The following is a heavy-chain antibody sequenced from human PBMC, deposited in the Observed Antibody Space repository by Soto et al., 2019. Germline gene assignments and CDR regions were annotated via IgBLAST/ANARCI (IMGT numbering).Heavy chain of an antibody. V-gene: IGHV1-8*01. CDR3: ARVAVAARPRWYNWFDP. D-gene: IGHD2-15*01. CDR2: MNPNSGET. CDR1: GYTFTDYD. J-gene: IGHJ5*02. Sequence: ASVKVSCKTSGYTFTDYDINWVRQATGQGLEWIGWMNPNSGETGYAHKFQGRVTMTRSPSLNTAYLELSSRRSEDTAVYYCARVAVAARPRWYNWFDPWGQGTLVTVSS.